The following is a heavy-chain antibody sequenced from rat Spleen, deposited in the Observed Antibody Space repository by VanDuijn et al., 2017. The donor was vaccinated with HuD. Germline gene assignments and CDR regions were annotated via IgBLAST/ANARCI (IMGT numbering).Heavy chain of an antibody. CDR1: GFTFSNYD. CDR2: ISTGGGNT. D-gene: IGHD1-12*02. CDR3: TTDSYFDGTYYPGGFDY. J-gene: IGHJ2*01. V-gene: IGHV5-27*01. Sequence: EVQLVESGGGLVQPGRSLKLSCAASGFTFSNYDMAWVRQAPTKGLEWIASISTGGGNTYYGDSVRGRFTISRDNAKSALYLQMDSLRSEDTATYYCTTDSYFDGTYYPGGFDYWGQGVMVTVSS.